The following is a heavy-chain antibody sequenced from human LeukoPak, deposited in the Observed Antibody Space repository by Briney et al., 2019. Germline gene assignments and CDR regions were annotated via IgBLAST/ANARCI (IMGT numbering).Heavy chain of an antibody. D-gene: IGHD6-19*01. CDR2: ISYDGSDK. J-gene: IGHJ4*02. CDR1: GFTFSSYG. Sequence: QPGGSLRLSCAASGFTFSSYGLHWVRQAPGKGLEWVAVISYDGSDKDYADSVKGRFIISRDNSKNSLFLQMNSLRPEDTAVYYCAKDPSSAVAGGFYLDYWGQGTLVTVSS. V-gene: IGHV3-30*18. CDR3: AKDPSSAVAGGFYLDY.